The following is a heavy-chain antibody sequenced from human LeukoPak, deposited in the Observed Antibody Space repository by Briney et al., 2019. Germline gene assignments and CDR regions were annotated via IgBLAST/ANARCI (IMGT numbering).Heavy chain of an antibody. CDR2: ISGSGGST. V-gene: IGHV3-23*01. D-gene: IGHD3-10*01. CDR3: AKSSVQAEFGDYYYYYYMDV. Sequence: PGGSLRLSCAASGFTFSSYAMSWVRQAPGKGLEWVSAISGSGGSTYYADSVKGRFTISRDNSKNTLYLQMNSLRAEDTAVYYCAKSSVQAEFGDYYYYYYMDVWGKGTTVTVSS. J-gene: IGHJ6*03. CDR1: GFTFSSYA.